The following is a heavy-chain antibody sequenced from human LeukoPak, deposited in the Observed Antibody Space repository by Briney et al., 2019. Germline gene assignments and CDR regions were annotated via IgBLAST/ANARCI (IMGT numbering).Heavy chain of an antibody. J-gene: IGHJ4*02. V-gene: IGHV3-74*01. CDR3: VRGQTIDY. CDR1: GFTFSNYW. D-gene: IGHD3-3*01. Sequence: GGSLRLSCITSGFTFSNYWMYWVRQAPGKGLMWVSRIKSDGTGITYTDSVEGRFTISRDNAKNTLYLQMNSLRDEDTAVYYCVRGQTIDYWGKGTLVTVSS. CDR2: IKSDGTGI.